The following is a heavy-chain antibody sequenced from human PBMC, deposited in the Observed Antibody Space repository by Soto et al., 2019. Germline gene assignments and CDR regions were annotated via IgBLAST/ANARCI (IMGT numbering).Heavy chain of an antibody. V-gene: IGHV3-53*01. D-gene: IGHD3-22*01. CDR1: GFTFSSSY. Sequence: GGSLRLSCAASGFTFSSSYMSWVRQAPGKGLEWVSLIYSDGSTFYADSVKGRFTISRDNSKNTLYLQMNSLRAEDTAVYYCARDFHESRSFDCWGQGTLVTVSS. CDR3: ARDFHESRSFDC. J-gene: IGHJ4*02. CDR2: IYSDGST.